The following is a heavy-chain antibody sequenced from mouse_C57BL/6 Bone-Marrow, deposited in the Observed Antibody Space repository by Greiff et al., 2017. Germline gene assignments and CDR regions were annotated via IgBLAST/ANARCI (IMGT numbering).Heavy chain of an antibody. CDR2: IYPGSGNT. J-gene: IGHJ1*03. Sequence: QVQLQQSGAELVRPGASVKLSCKASGYTFTDYYINWVKQRPGQGLEWIARIYPGSGNTYSNEKFKGKATLTAEKSSSTAYMQLSSLTSEDSAVYFCARWYIDVWGTGTTVTVSS. V-gene: IGHV1-76*01. CDR3: ARWYIDV. CDR1: GYTFTDYY.